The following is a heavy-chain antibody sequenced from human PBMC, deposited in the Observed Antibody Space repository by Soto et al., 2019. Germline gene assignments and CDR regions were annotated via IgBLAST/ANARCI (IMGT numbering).Heavy chain of an antibody. V-gene: IGHV4-30-2*01. Sequence: PSDTLSLTCPFSGGSIGGVGYSLSWIRQPPGGGLEWIGYMYHSGTFLKSPSLKTRLTMSLDMSKNQFSLTLNSMTAADTAVYYCARAQFYSGSGNYNNLMFDAWGQGIQVTVAS. CDR2: MYHSGTF. CDR1: GGSIGGVGYS. D-gene: IGHD3-10*01. CDR3: ARAQFYSGSGNYNNLMFDA. J-gene: IGHJ5*02.